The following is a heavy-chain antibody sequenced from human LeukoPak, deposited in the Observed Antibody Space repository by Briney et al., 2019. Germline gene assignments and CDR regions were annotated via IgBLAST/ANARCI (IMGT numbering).Heavy chain of an antibody. D-gene: IGHD6-25*01. CDR3: ATPSGGY. CDR2: IYSDGNT. Sequence: PGGSLRLSCAASGFTVSSNYMSWVRQAPGKGLEWVSVIYSDGNTYYADSVKGRFTISRDNSKITVYLQMNSLRAEDTAVYYCATPSGGYWGQGTLVTVSS. CDR1: GFTVSSNY. J-gene: IGHJ4*02. V-gene: IGHV3-66*04.